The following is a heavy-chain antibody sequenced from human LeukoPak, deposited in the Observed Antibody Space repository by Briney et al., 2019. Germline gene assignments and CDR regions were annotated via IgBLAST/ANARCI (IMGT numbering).Heavy chain of an antibody. D-gene: IGHD6-13*01. CDR2: ISAYNGNT. Sequence: GASVKVSCKASGYTFTSYGISWMRQAPGQGLEWMGWISAYNGNTNYAQKLQGRVTMTTDTSTSTAYMELRSLRSDDTAVYYCARALIAAAGTWWFDYWGQGTLVTVSS. CDR1: GYTFTSYG. V-gene: IGHV1-18*01. J-gene: IGHJ4*02. CDR3: ARALIAAAGTWWFDY.